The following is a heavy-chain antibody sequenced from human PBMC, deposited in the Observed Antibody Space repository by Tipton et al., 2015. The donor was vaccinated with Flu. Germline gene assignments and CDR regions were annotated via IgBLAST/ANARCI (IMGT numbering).Heavy chain of an antibody. CDR3: ARELFDFYGSSGYPDY. CDR2: IYRSGSV. J-gene: IGHJ4*02. Sequence: SLRLSCAASGFNVNSNYMTWVRQAPGKGLEWVSTIYRSGSVYYGDSVRGRFTISRDSVKNTVYLQMNSLRPEDTAVYYCARELFDFYGSSGYPDYWGQGTLVTVSS. D-gene: IGHD3-22*01. V-gene: IGHV3-66*01. CDR1: GFNVNSNY.